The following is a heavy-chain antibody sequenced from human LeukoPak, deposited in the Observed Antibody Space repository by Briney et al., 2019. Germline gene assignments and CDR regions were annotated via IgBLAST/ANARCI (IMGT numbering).Heavy chain of an antibody. CDR3: AKGGSGPNAPRAFDY. V-gene: IGHV3-43*02. J-gene: IGHJ4*02. CDR2: ITGDGSNT. Sequence: PGGSLRLSSAASGFTFDDYAMQWVRQAPGEGLACVSLITGDGSNTYYAACGKGRFNIHRDNSKNSLYLQIKSLKLKDTGLCYCAKGGSGPNAPRAFDYWVRGTMVSDCS. CDR1: GFTFDDYA.